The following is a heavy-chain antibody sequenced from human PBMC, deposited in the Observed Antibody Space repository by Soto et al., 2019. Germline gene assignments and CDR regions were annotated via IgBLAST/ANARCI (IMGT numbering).Heavy chain of an antibody. Sequence: WGSLRLSCTASGFTFSDSWMTWVRQAPGKGLEWVARIKPDESEKKYAHSVKGRLSISRDNAKNSVYLQMDSLRGEHTAVYYCVRGGSNYASWGQGTLVTVSS. CDR1: GFTFSDSW. D-gene: IGHD4-4*01. CDR3: VRGGSNYAS. V-gene: IGHV3-7*01. J-gene: IGHJ5*02. CDR2: IKPDESEK.